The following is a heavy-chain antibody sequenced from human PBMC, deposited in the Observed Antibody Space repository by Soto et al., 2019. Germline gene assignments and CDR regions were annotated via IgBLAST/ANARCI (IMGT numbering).Heavy chain of an antibody. J-gene: IGHJ6*02. V-gene: IGHV1-18*01. CDR2: ISAYNGNT. Sequence: ASVKVSCKASGYTFTSYGISWVRQAPGQGLEWMGWISAYNGNTNYAQKLQGRVTMTTDTSTSTAYMELRSLRSDDTAAYYCARDRWAATRDYYYYGMDVWGQGTTVTVS. D-gene: IGHD2-15*01. CDR3: ARDRWAATRDYYYYGMDV. CDR1: GYTFTSYG.